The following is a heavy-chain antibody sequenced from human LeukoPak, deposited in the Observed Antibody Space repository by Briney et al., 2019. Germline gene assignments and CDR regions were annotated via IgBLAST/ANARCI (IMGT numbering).Heavy chain of an antibody. CDR3: TADVAGTGGEGHGY. D-gene: IGHD6-13*01. CDR2: IKSKGDGGTI. V-gene: IGHV3-15*01. Sequence: PGGSLRLSCAASEFTFTKAWMSWVRQPPGKGVEWVGRIKSKGDGGTIDYAAPVKGRFTISRDDSKNTLYLQMNSLKTEDTALYYCTADVAGTGGEGHGYWGQGTLVTVSS. J-gene: IGHJ4*02. CDR1: EFTFTKAW.